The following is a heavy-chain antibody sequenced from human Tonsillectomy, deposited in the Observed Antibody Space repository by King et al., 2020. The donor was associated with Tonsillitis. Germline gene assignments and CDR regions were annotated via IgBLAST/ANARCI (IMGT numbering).Heavy chain of an antibody. V-gene: IGHV3-23*04. CDR1: GFTFSSYA. J-gene: IGHJ4*02. CDR2: ISGSGGST. D-gene: IGHD3-3*01. Sequence: VQLVESGGGLVQPGGSLRLSCAASGFTFSSYAMSWVRQAPGKGLEWVSAISGSGGSTYYADSVKGRFNISRDNSKNTLYLQMNSLRGDDTAVYYCAKADIGTIVGVVIGEFDYWGQGTLVTVSS. CDR3: AKADIGTIVGVVIGEFDY.